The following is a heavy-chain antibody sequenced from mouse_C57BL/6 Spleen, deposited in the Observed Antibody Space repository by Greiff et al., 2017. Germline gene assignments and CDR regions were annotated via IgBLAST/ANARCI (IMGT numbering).Heavy chain of an antibody. J-gene: IGHJ4*01. CDR1: GYTFTSYT. CDR3: ARSSTTVYFDY. D-gene: IGHD1-1*01. Sequence: QVQLQQSGAELARPGASVKMSCKASGYTFTSYTMHWVKQRPGQGLEWIGYINPSSGYTKYNQKFKDKATLTADKSSSTAYMQLSSLTSEDSAVYYCARSSTTVYFDYWGQGTSVTVSS. CDR2: INPSSGYT. V-gene: IGHV1-4*01.